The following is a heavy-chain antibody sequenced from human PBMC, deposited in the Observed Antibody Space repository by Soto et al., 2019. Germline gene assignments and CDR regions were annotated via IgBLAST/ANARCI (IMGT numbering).Heavy chain of an antibody. D-gene: IGHD3-22*01. V-gene: IGHV5-51*01. J-gene: IGHJ4*02. CDR2: IYPGDSDT. Sequence: GESLKISCKGSGYSFTSYWIGWVRQMPGKGLEWMGIIYPGDSDTRYSPPFQGQVTISADKSISTAYLQWSSLKASDTAMYYCARQGGYYYDSSGYYVDYWGQGTLVTVSS. CDR1: GYSFTSYW. CDR3: ARQGGYYYDSSGYYVDY.